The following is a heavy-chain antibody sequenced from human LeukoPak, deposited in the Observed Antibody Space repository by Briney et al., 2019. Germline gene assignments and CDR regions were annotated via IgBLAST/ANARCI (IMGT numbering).Heavy chain of an antibody. CDR2: IKQDGSEK. V-gene: IGHV3-7*01. J-gene: IGHJ4*02. D-gene: IGHD5-18*01. CDR3: ARDSPERGYSYGPLDIYFDY. Sequence: GGSLRLSCAASGFTFSTYWMTWVRQAPGKGLEWVANIKQDGSEKYYVDSVKGRFTISRDNAKNSLFLQMNGLRAEDTAVYYCARDSPERGYSYGPLDIYFDYWGQGTLVTVSS. CDR1: GFTFSTYW.